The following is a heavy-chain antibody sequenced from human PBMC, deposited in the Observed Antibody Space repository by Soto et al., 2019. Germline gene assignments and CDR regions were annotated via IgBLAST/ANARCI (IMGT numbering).Heavy chain of an antibody. CDR3: ASSEYSSSLGEDY. D-gene: IGHD6-6*01. J-gene: IGHJ4*02. CDR1: GGTFSSYA. CDR2: IIPIFGTA. Sequence: QVQLVQSGAEVKKPGSSVKVSCKASGGTFSSYAISWVRQAPGQGLEWMGGIIPIFGTANYAQKFQGRVTXTXDVXTSPAYMELSSLRSEDTAVYYCASSEYSSSLGEDYWGQGTLVTVSS. V-gene: IGHV1-69*12.